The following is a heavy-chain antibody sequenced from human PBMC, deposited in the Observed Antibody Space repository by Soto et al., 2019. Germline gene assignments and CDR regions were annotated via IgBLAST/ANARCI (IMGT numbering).Heavy chain of an antibody. D-gene: IGHD3-22*01. CDR2: ISYGGSNK. Sequence: PGGSLRLSCAASGFTFSSYAMHWVRQAPGKGLEWVAVISYGGSNKYYADSVKGRFTISRDNSKNTLYLQMNSLRAEDTAVYYCARDRVEYYYDSSGYYGAFDIWGQGTMVTVS. CDR3: ARDRVEYYYDSSGYYGAFDI. CDR1: GFTFSSYA. J-gene: IGHJ3*02. V-gene: IGHV3-30-3*01.